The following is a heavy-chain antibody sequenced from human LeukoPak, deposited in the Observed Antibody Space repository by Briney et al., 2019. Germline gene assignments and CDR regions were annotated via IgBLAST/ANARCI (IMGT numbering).Heavy chain of an antibody. CDR3: AKXTXXXLRLGYFDC. D-gene: IGHD7-27*01. Sequence: PGGSLRLSCAASGFTFSNYAMSWVRQAPGKGLEWVSAISGTGGNTYYADSVKGRFTISRDNSRHTLYLQMNSLRAEDTAVYYCAKXTXXXLRLGYFDCWGQGTLVT. V-gene: IGHV3-23*01. J-gene: IGHJ4*02. CDR1: GFTFSNYA. CDR2: ISGTGGNT.